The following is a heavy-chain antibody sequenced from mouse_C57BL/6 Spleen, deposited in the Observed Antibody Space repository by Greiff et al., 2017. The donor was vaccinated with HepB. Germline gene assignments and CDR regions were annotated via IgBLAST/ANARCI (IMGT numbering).Heavy chain of an antibody. V-gene: IGHV5-12*01. CDR1: GFTFSDYY. CDR3: ARHREGDYDGFAY. CDR2: ISNGGGST. J-gene: IGHJ3*01. D-gene: IGHD2-4*01. Sequence: EVKLMESGGGLVQPGGSLKLSCAASGFTFSDYYMYWVRQTPEKRLEWVAYISNGGGSTYYPDTVKGRFTISRDNAKNTLYLQMSRLKSEDTAMYYCARHREGDYDGFAYWGQGTLVTVSA.